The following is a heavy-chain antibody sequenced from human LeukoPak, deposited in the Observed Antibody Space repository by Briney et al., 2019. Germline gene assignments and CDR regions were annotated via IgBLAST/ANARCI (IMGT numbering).Heavy chain of an antibody. J-gene: IGHJ3*02. Sequence: ASVKVSCKASGYTFTGYYMHWLRQAPGQGLEWMGRINPNSGGTNYAQKFQGRVTMTRDTSISTAYMELSRLRSDDTSVYYCARGDSSGYSDAFDIWGQGTMVTVSS. D-gene: IGHD3-22*01. CDR3: ARGDSSGYSDAFDI. CDR1: GYTFTGYY. CDR2: INPNSGGT. V-gene: IGHV1-2*06.